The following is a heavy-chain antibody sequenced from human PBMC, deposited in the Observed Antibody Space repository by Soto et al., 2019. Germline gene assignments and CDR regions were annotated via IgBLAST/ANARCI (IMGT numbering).Heavy chain of an antibody. CDR2: ISGSGGST. CDR3: AKDLLVGDIVVVPAAPH. Sequence: GESLKISCAASGFTFSSYAMSWVRQAPGKGLEWVSAISGSGGSTYYADSVKGRFTISRDNSKNTLYLQMNSLRAEDTAVYYCAKDLLVGDIVVVPAAPHWGQGTLVTVSS. J-gene: IGHJ4*02. D-gene: IGHD2-2*01. CDR1: GFTFSSYA. V-gene: IGHV3-23*01.